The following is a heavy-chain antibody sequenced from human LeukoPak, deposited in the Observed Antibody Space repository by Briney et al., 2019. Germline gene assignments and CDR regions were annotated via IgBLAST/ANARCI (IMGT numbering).Heavy chain of an antibody. CDR2: ISYDGSNR. CDR1: GFTFSSYG. CDR3: AKDSQKTISRNNWFDP. D-gene: IGHD2/OR15-2a*01. Sequence: GRSLRLSCAASGFTFSSYGMYWVRQAPGKGLEWVAIISYDGSNRYYGDSVKGRFTISRDNSKNTLYLQMNSLRAEDTAVYYCAKDSQKTISRNNWFDPWGQGTLVTVSS. J-gene: IGHJ5*02. V-gene: IGHV3-30*18.